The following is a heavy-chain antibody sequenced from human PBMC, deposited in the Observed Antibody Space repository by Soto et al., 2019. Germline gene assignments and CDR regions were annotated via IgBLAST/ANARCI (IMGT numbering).Heavy chain of an antibody. CDR2: IYPGDSDT. J-gene: IGHJ5*02. D-gene: IGHD2-21*02. CDR3: ARGPRPIVVVTANRSPYNWFDP. CDR1: GYSFTSYW. Sequence: GESLKISCKGSGYSFTSYWIGWVRQMPGKGLEWMGIIYPGDSDTRYSPSFQGQVTISADKSISTAYLQWSSLKASDTAMYYCARGPRPIVVVTANRSPYNWFDPWGQGTLVTVSS. V-gene: IGHV5-51*01.